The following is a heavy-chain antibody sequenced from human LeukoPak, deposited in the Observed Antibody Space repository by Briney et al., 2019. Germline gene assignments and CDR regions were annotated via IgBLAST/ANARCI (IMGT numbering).Heavy chain of an antibody. CDR3: ARVAENYDYVWGSYRGTRNFDY. V-gene: IGHV3-7*01. J-gene: IGHJ4*02. D-gene: IGHD3-16*02. CDR2: IKQDGSEK. Sequence: GGSLRLSCAASGFTLSSYAMSWVRQAPGKGLEWVANIKQDGSEKYYVDSVKGRFTISRDNAKNSLYLQMNSLRAEDTAVYYCARVAENYDYVWGSYRGTRNFDYWGQGTLVTVSS. CDR1: GFTLSSYA.